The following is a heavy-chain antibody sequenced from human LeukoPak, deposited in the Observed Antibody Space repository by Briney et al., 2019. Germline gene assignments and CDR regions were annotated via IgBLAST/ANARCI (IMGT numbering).Heavy chain of an antibody. D-gene: IGHD3-3*01. Sequence: SETLSLTCAVYGGSFSGYYWSWIRQPPGKGLEWIGEINHSGSTNYNPSLKMRVTISVDTSKNQFSLKLSSVTAADTAVYDCARGIGYYDFWSGYHPTFDYWGQGTLVTVSS. CDR2: INHSGST. J-gene: IGHJ4*02. CDR1: GGSFSGYY. V-gene: IGHV4-34*01. CDR3: ARGIGYYDFWSGYHPTFDY.